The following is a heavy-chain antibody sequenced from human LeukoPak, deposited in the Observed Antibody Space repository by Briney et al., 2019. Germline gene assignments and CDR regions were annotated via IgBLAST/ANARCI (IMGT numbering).Heavy chain of an antibody. V-gene: IGHV3-23*01. CDR1: GFTFSSYA. Sequence: GGSLRLSCAASGFTFSSYAMSWVRQAPGKGLEWVSAISGSGGSSYYVDSVKGRFTISRDNSKNTLYLQMNSLRAEDTAVYYCAKERDYYGSGSSDYWGQGTLVTVSS. CDR3: AKERDYYGSGSSDY. J-gene: IGHJ4*02. CDR2: ISGSGGSS. D-gene: IGHD3-10*01.